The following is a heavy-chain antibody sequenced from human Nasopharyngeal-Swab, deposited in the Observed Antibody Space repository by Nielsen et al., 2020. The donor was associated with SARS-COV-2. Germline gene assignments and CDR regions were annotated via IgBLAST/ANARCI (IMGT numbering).Heavy chain of an antibody. V-gene: IGHV3-74*01. D-gene: IGHD3-3*01. J-gene: IGHJ5*02. CDR1: GITFSSYW. CDR3: ARDRGITIFGVVIIRNGWFDP. Sequence: GESLKISCVASGITFSSYWMHWVRQAPGKGLVWVSHINSDGSSTSYADSVKGRFTISRDNAKNSLYLQMNSLRAEDTAVYYCARDRGITIFGVVIIRNGWFDPWGQGTLVTVSS. CDR2: INSDGSST.